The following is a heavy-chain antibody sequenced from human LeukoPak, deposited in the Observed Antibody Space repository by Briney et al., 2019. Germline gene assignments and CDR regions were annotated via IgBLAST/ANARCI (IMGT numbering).Heavy chain of an antibody. Sequence: GGSLRLSCAASGFTFDDYAMHWVRQAPRKGLEWVSLISWDGGSTYYADSVKGRFTISRDNSKNSLYLQMNSLRAEDTALYYCAKGFSGWDVGTLTIDYWGQGTLVTVSS. J-gene: IGHJ4*02. V-gene: IGHV3-43D*03. CDR2: ISWDGGST. CDR3: AKGFSGWDVGTLTIDY. CDR1: GFTFDDYA. D-gene: IGHD6-19*01.